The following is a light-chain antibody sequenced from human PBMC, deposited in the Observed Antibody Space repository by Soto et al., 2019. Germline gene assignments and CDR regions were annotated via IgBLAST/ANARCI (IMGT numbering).Light chain of an antibody. V-gene: IGKV3-11*01. Sequence: EIVLTQSPATLSLSPGERATLSCRASPSVTNSLAWYQQQPGQAPRLLIYHASNRATGVPARFSGSGSGTDFTLTISSLEPADFAVYYCQQRRTFGQGTKVEIK. J-gene: IGKJ1*01. CDR1: PSVTNS. CDR2: HAS. CDR3: QQRRT.